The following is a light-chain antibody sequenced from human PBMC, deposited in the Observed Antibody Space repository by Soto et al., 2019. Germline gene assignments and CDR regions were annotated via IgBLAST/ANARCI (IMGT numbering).Light chain of an antibody. CDR1: QGISSY. CDR3: QQYYSYRLT. V-gene: IGKV1-8*01. Sequence: AIRMTQSPSSFSASTGDRVTITCRASQGISSYLAWYQQKPGKAPKLLIYAASTLQSGVPSRFSGSGSGTDFTLTISCLQSEDFATYYCQQYYSYRLTFGGGTKVDSK. J-gene: IGKJ4*01. CDR2: AAS.